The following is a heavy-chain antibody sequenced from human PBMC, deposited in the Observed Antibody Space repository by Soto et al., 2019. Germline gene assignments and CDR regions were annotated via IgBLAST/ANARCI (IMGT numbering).Heavy chain of an antibody. Sequence: QVPLVQSGAEVKKPGASVKVSCKTSGYTFTSYAMHWVRQAPGQRLEWMGRINAGNGNTKYSQKFQGRVTITRDTSASTAYMELSSLRSEDTAVYYCARSPYSSSWPGYYYYYCGMEVWGQGTTVTVSS. CDR3: ARSPYSSSWPGYYYYYCGMEV. D-gene: IGHD6-13*01. CDR2: INAGNGNT. J-gene: IGHJ6*02. CDR1: GYTFTSYA. V-gene: IGHV1-3*01.